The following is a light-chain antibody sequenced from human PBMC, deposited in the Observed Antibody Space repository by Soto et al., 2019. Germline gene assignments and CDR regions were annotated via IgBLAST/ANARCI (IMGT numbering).Light chain of an antibody. CDR1: QRIATY. CDR2: GAS. J-gene: IGKJ2*01. CDR3: QQSFSTPPYT. Sequence: DIQMTQSPSSLSASVGDTVTITCRASQRIATYVNWYQHKPGEAPKVLIYGASILQSGVPSRFSGSRFWTNFPLTITSLQPEDFATYYCQQSFSTPPYTFGQGTKLQI. V-gene: IGKV1-39*01.